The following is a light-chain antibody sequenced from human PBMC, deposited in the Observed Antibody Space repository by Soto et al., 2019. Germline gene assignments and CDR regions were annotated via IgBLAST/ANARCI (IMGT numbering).Light chain of an antibody. Sequence: QSALTQPASVSGSPGQSITISCTGTSSDVGGYNYVSWYQQHPGKAPELIIYNFSNRPSGVSNRFSGSKSGNTASLTISGLQAEDEADYYCSSYTSSSTAVFGGGTQLTVL. CDR1: SSDVGGYNY. V-gene: IGLV2-14*01. CDR3: SSYTSSSTAV. CDR2: NFS. J-gene: IGLJ7*01.